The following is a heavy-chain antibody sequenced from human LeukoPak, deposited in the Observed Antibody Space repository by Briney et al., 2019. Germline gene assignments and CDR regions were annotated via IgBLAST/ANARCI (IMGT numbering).Heavy chain of an antibody. D-gene: IGHD6-13*01. CDR1: GFTVRSNY. Sequence: PGGSLRLSCEASGFTVRSNYMSWVRQAPGKGLDWVSVTYIGGTTYYADSVKGRFTICRDNSKNTLYLQMNSLRAEDTAVYYCAGWPSSSWYKVAAFGIWGQGTMVTVSS. V-gene: IGHV3-53*01. CDR2: TYIGGTT. CDR3: AGWPSSSWYKVAAFGI. J-gene: IGHJ3*02.